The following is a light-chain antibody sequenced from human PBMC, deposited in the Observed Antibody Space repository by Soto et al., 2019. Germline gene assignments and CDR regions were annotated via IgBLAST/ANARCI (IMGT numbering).Light chain of an antibody. CDR2: GAS. CDR1: QRVYSN. J-gene: IGKJ5*01. CDR3: QQYGSSPIT. V-gene: IGKV3-20*01. Sequence: EILMTQSPDTLSVSPGESATLSCRASQRVYSNLAWYQQRPGQAPRLLIYGASTRATGIPARFSGSGSGTDFTLTISRLEPEDFAVYYCQQYGSSPITFGQGTRLEIK.